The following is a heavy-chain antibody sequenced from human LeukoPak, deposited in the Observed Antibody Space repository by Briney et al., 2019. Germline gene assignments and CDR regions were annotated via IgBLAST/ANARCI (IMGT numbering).Heavy chain of an antibody. D-gene: IGHD4-11*01. J-gene: IGHJ4*02. CDR3: ARGGLGGITAYSNYLFDY. CDR2: IYYSGST. Sequence: SETLSLTCTVSGGSTSNYYWSWIRQPPGEGLEWIGYIYYSGSTNYNPSLKSRVTLSIDTSKNQFSLNLTSVTAADTAVYYCARGGLGGITAYSNYLFDYWGQGTLVTVSS. V-gene: IGHV4-59*08. CDR1: GGSTSNYY.